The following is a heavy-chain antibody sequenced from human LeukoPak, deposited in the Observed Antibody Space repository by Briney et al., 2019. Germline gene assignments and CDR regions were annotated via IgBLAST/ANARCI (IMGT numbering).Heavy chain of an antibody. V-gene: IGHV4-4*07. CDR2: IYTSGST. CDR3: ARNYQLPFWYFDL. J-gene: IGHJ2*01. CDR1: GLSISSYY. D-gene: IGHD2-2*01. Sequence: SETLSLTCTVSGLSISSYYWSWIRQPAGKGLEWIGRIYTSGSTNYNPSLKSRVTMSVDTSKNQFSLKLSSVTAADTAVYYCARNYQLPFWYFDLWGRGTLVTVSS.